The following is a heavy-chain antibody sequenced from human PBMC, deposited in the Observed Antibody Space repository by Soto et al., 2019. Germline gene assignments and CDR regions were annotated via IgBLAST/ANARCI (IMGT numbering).Heavy chain of an antibody. CDR1: GYTFTSYA. J-gene: IGHJ3*02. CDR3: ANIRTLEGDAFDI. Sequence: QVQLVQSGAEVKKPGASMKVSCKASGYTFTSYAMHWVRQAPGQRLEWMGWINAGNGNTKYSQKFQGRVTITRDTSASTAYMELSSLRSEDTAVYYCANIRTLEGDAFDIWGQGTMVTVSS. CDR2: INAGNGNT. D-gene: IGHD2-2*02. V-gene: IGHV1-3*01.